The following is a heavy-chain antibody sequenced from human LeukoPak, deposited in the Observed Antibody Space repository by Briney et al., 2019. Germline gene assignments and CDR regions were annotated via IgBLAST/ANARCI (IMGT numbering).Heavy chain of an antibody. J-gene: IGHJ4*02. Sequence: GGSLRLSCAASGFTFSSYSMNGVRQAPGKGLEGVSSISSSSSYIYYADSVKGRFTIYRDNAKNSLYLQMNSLTAEDTAVYYCARATIGLYDYWGQGTLVTVSS. V-gene: IGHV3-21*01. CDR2: ISSSSSYI. CDR3: ARATIGLYDY. CDR1: GFTFSSYS. D-gene: IGHD5-12*01.